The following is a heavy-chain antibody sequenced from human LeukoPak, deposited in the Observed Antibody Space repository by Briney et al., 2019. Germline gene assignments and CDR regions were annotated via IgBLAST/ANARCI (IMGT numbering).Heavy chain of an antibody. Sequence: GGSLRLSCAVSGFAFGSEAMSWVRQSPARGLEWVASISPGGGTTYYADYVKGRFTISRDNAKNSLYLQMNSLRAEDTAVYYCARVGPEGATGEWDYWGQGTLVTVSS. CDR2: ISPGGGTT. CDR1: GFAFGSEA. V-gene: IGHV3-23*01. D-gene: IGHD1-26*01. CDR3: ARVGPEGATGEWDY. J-gene: IGHJ4*02.